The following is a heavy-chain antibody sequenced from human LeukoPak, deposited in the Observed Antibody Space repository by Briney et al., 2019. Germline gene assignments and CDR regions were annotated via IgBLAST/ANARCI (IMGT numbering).Heavy chain of an antibody. V-gene: IGHV3-23*01. Sequence: GGSLRLSRAASGFTFISYALSWVRQAPGKGLEWVSALSGSGGSTYYADSVKGRFTISRDNSKNTLYLQMNSLRAEDTAVYYCAKAQEGAVVPAAPGASTSWGQATMVTVPA. D-gene: IGHD2-2*01. J-gene: IGHJ3*01. CDR3: AKAQEGAVVPAAPGASTS. CDR1: GFTFISYA. CDR2: LSGSGGST.